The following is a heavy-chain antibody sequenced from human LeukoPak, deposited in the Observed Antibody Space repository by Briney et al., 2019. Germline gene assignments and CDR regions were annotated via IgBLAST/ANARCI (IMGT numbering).Heavy chain of an antibody. CDR3: ARDPVLRFLEWLPPYYYYGMDV. D-gene: IGHD3-3*01. CDR2: IKQDGSEK. J-gene: IGHJ6*02. CDR1: GFAFSSYW. V-gene: IGHV3-7*01. Sequence: GGSLRLSCAASGFAFSSYWMRWVRQAPGKGLEWVANIKQDGSEKYYVDSVKGRFTISRDNAKNSLYLQMNSLRAEDTAVYYCARDPVLRFLEWLPPYYYYGMDVWGQGTTVTVSS.